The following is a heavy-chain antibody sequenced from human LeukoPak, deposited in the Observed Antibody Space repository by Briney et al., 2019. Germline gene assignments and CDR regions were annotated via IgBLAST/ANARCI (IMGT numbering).Heavy chain of an antibody. J-gene: IGHJ6*03. V-gene: IGHV3-23*01. Sequence: PGGSLRLSCAVSGFTFSSYAMSWVRQAPGKGLEWVSSISGRGDNTPYADSVKGRFTISRDNSKNTLYLQMNSLRAEDTAVYYCARDPIASTLFGYMDVWGKGTTVTVSS. CDR1: GFTFSSYA. CDR3: ARDPIASTLFGYMDV. D-gene: IGHD2-2*01. CDR2: ISGRGDNT.